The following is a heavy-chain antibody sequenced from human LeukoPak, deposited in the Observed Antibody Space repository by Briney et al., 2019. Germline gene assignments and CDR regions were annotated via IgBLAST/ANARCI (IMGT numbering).Heavy chain of an antibody. CDR1: GYTFTSYG. CDR2: MNPNSGNT. Sequence: ASVKVSCKASGYTFTSYGISWVRQATGQGLEWMGWMNPNSGNTGYAQKFQGRVTMTRNTSISTAYMELSSLRSEDTAVYYCARGRGTCSSTSCWDYYYYYMDVWGKGTTVTVSS. V-gene: IGHV1-8*02. D-gene: IGHD2-2*01. CDR3: ARGRGTCSSTSCWDYYYYYMDV. J-gene: IGHJ6*03.